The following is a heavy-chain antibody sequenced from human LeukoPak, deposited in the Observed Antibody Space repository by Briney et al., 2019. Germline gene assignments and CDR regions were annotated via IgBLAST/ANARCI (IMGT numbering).Heavy chain of an antibody. CDR3: ARVDYYSSAWFDP. CDR2: IYYSGST. CDR1: GGSISSSSYY. D-gene: IGHD6-25*01. Sequence: SETLSLTCTVSGGSISSSSYYWGWIRQPPGKGLEWIGSIYYSGSTYYNPSLKSRVTISVDTSKNQFSLKLSSVTAADTAVYYCARVDYYSSAWFDPWGQGTLVTVSS. V-gene: IGHV4-39*07. J-gene: IGHJ5*02.